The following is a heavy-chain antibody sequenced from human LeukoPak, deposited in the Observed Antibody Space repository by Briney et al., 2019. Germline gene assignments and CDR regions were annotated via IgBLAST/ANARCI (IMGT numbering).Heavy chain of an antibody. D-gene: IGHD2-2*01. CDR3: ARGLIVVVPAASDIDY. J-gene: IGHJ4*02. CDR1: GFTFSSYS. Sequence: GGSLRLSCAAFGFTFSSYSMNWVRQAPGKGLEWVSSISSSSSYIYYADSVKGRFTISRDNAKNSLYLQMNSLRAEDTAVYYCARGLIVVVPAASDIDYWGQGTLVTVSS. V-gene: IGHV3-21*01. CDR2: ISSSSSYI.